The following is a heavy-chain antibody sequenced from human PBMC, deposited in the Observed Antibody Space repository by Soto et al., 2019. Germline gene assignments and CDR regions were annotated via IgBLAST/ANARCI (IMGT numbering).Heavy chain of an antibody. J-gene: IGHJ4*02. Sequence: GGSLRLSCAASGFTFSSYAMHWVRQAPGKGLEWVAVISYDGSNKYYADSVKGRFTISRDNSRNTLYLQMNSLRAEDTAVYYCSRERKRDGYTVFDYWGQGTLVTVS. CDR3: SRERKRDGYTVFDY. D-gene: IGHD5-12*01. CDR1: GFTFSSYA. CDR2: ISYDGSNK. V-gene: IGHV3-30-3*01.